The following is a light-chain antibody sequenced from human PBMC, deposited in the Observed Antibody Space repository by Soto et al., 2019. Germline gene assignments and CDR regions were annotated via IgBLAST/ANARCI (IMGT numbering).Light chain of an antibody. Sequence: QSALTQPASVSGSPGQSITISCTGTSSDVGGYNYVSWYQQHPGKAPKLMIYDVINRPSGVSNRFSGSKSGNSASLTISCLQAEDEADYYCSLYTSSSTYVVFGGGTKLTVL. V-gene: IGLV2-14*03. J-gene: IGLJ2*01. CDR2: DVI. CDR1: SSDVGGYNY. CDR3: SLYTSSSTYVV.